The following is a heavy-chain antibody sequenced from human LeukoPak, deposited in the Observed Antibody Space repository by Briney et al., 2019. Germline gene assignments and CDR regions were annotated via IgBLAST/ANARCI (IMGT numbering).Heavy chain of an antibody. CDR1: GGSFSGYY. Sequence: PSETLSLTCAVYGGSFSGYYWSWIRLPPGKGLEWIGEINHSGSTNYNPSLKSRVTISVDTSKNQFSLKLSSVTAADTAVYYCARGEYSSGWYYMDYWGQGTLVTVSS. V-gene: IGHV4-34*01. CDR2: INHSGST. J-gene: IGHJ4*02. CDR3: ARGEYSSGWYYMDY. D-gene: IGHD6-19*01.